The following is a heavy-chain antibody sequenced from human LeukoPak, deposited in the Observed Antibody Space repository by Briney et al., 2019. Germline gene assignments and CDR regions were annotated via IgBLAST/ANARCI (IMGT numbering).Heavy chain of an antibody. CDR1: GYTFTSYD. CDR2: MNPNSGNT. CDR3: ARASYYDFWSGYFNHNYYYYGMDV. J-gene: IGHJ6*02. D-gene: IGHD3-3*01. V-gene: IGHV1-8*01. Sequence: ASVKVSCKASGYTFTSYDINWVRQATGQGLEWMGWMNPNSGNTGYAQKFQGRVTMTRNTSISTAYTKLSSLRSEDTAVYYCARASYYDFWSGYFNHNYYYYGMDVWGQGTTVTVSS.